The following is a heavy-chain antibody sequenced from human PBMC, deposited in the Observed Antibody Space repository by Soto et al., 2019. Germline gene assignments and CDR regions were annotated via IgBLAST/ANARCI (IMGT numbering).Heavy chain of an antibody. V-gene: IGHV3-74*01. D-gene: IGHD1-1*01. J-gene: IGHJ4*02. Sequence: GGSLRLSCAASGFTFKMFWVHWVRQVPGKGPEWVSRINDDGISTNYADSVKGRFTISRDNAKNTLYLQMNALRVEDTAFYYCTRGPRSTSTGTGAFWGQGTLVTVSS. CDR3: TRGPRSTSTGTGAF. CDR2: INDDGIST. CDR1: GFTFKMFW.